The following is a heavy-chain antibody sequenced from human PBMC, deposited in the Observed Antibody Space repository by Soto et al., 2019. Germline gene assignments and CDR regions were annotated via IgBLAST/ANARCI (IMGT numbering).Heavy chain of an antibody. CDR3: ARKVGMAFDI. Sequence: GASVNRSCKASGYTFTGYYMHWVRQAPGQGLEWMGWINPNSGGTNSAQKSQGWVTITRDTSASTASLELSSLRSEDTAVYYCARKVGMAFDIWG. CDR1: GYTFTGYY. V-gene: IGHV1-2*04. CDR2: INPNSGGT. J-gene: IGHJ3*02. D-gene: IGHD3-10*01.